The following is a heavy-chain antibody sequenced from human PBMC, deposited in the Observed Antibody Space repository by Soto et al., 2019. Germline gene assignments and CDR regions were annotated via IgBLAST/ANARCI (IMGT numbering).Heavy chain of an antibody. V-gene: IGHV1-18*04. CDR2: ISSYNGNT. J-gene: IGHJ5*02. D-gene: IGHD2-2*01. Sequence: ASVKVSCKASGYTFTSYGISWVRQAPGQGLEWMGWISSYNGNTNYAQKVQGRVTMTTDKSTSTTYMELRSLRSDDTAVYYCARGPRYCSTTSCFSGVTWFDPWGQGTLVTVSS. CDR3: ARGPRYCSTTSCFSGVTWFDP. CDR1: GYTFTSYG.